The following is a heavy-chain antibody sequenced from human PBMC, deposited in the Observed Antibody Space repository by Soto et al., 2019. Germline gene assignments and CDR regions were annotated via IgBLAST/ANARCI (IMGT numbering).Heavy chain of an antibody. Sequence: EVQLLESGGGLAQPGGSLRLSCEASGFTFSFYAMTWVRQAPGKGLEWVSSLTGNGGDTYYADSVKGRFTISRDNSENTLYLQMNSLRVDDTAVYYCAKDREYSYGWDYWGQGTLVTVSS. D-gene: IGHD5-18*01. CDR1: GFTFSFYA. CDR2: LTGNGGDT. V-gene: IGHV3-23*01. J-gene: IGHJ4*02. CDR3: AKDREYSYGWDY.